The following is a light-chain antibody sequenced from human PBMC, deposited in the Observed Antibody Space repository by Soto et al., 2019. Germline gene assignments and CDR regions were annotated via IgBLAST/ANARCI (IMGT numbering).Light chain of an antibody. CDR1: QGINSR. J-gene: IGKJ1*01. Sequence: DIQMTQSPSSVSASVGDRVTITCRASQGINSRLAWYQQKPGKAPKLLIYGASSLQRGVPSRFSGYESGTDFTLTIDSLQPEDFATYYCQQGDSFPRTFGQGTKVDIK. CDR2: GAS. CDR3: QQGDSFPRT. V-gene: IGKV1-12*01.